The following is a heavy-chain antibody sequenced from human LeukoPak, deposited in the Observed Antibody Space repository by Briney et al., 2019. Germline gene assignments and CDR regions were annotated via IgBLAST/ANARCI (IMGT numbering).Heavy chain of an antibody. CDR1: GSRFTTYW. D-gene: IGHD3-3*01. J-gene: IGHJ6*03. V-gene: IGHV5-51*01. Sequence: GASLKISCKGSGSRFTTYWIGGVRQLPGKGLEGRGSIYPGDSDTRYSPSFQGQVTISADKSISTAYLQWSSLKASDTAMYYCARSGVVTFYQYMDVWGTGTTVTVSS. CDR3: ARSGVVTFYQYMDV. CDR2: IYPGDSDT.